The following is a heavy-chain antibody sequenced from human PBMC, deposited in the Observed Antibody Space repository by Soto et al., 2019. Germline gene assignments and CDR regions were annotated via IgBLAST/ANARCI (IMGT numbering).Heavy chain of an antibody. Sequence: GGSLRLSCAASGFTFDDYAMHWVRQAPGKGLEWVSGINCNSGSIGYADSVKGRFTISRDKAKNALYLQMNSLRTEDTALYYCAKALSGYTYGPFDYWGQGTLVTISS. J-gene: IGHJ4*02. CDR1: GFTFDDYA. CDR3: AKALSGYTYGPFDY. D-gene: IGHD5-18*01. V-gene: IGHV3-9*01. CDR2: INCNSGSI.